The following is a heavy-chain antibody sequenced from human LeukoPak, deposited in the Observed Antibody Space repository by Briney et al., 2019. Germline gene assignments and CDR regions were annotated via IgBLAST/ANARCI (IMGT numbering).Heavy chain of an antibody. V-gene: IGHV4-59*08. J-gene: IGHJ4*01. CDR1: GGSLSGYF. Sequence: SETLSLTCSVSGGSLSGYFWSWLRQAPGKGLEWIAYIHYDGRTDYNPSLQSRITIAVDTSKSQFSLKLNSATAADTAVYYCARQRGIESRSGWYRIFDFWGHGTLVTASS. D-gene: IGHD6-19*01. CDR3: ARQRGIESRSGWYRIFDF. CDR2: IHYDGRT.